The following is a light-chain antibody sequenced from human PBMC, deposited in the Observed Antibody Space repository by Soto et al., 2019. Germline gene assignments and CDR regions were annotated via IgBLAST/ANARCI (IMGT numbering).Light chain of an antibody. CDR3: QKYNSASWT. CDR2: AAS. V-gene: IGKV1-27*01. CDR1: QGISNY. Sequence: DIQMTQSPSSLSASVGDRGTITCRASQGISNYLAWYQQNPGKVPKLLIYAASTLQSGVPSRFSGSGSGTDFTLTISSLQPEDVATYYCQKYNSASWTFGQGTKVEIK. J-gene: IGKJ1*01.